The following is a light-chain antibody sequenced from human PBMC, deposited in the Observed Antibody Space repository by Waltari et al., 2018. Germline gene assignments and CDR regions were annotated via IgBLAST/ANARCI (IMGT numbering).Light chain of an antibody. J-gene: IGKJ2*01. CDR1: QSVSSY. CDR3: QQRSNWPPRT. CDR2: DAS. V-gene: IGKV3-11*01. Sequence: EIVLTQSPATLSLSPGERATLSCRASQSVSSYLAWYQQKPGQAPRLLIYDASNSATGIPARFSGSGSGTDFTLTISSLEPEDFAVYYCQQRSNWPPRTFGQGTKLEIK.